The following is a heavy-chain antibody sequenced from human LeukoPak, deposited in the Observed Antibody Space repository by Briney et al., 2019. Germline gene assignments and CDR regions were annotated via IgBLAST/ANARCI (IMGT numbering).Heavy chain of an antibody. CDR2: INPNSGGT. CDR3: ARDRRWGFSGYELDY. D-gene: IGHD5-12*01. V-gene: IGHV1-2*02. Sequence: ASVKVSCKASGYTFTGYYMHWVRQAPGQGLEWMGWINPNSGGTNYAQKFQGRVTMTTDTSTTTAYMELRSLRSDDTGVYYCARDRRWGFSGYELDYWGQGTLVTVSS. CDR1: GYTFTGYY. J-gene: IGHJ4*02.